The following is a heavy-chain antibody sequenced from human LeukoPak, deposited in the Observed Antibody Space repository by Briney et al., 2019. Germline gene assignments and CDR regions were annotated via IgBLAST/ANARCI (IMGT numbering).Heavy chain of an antibody. Sequence: ASVKVSCKASGGTFSSYAISWVRQAPGQGLEWMGWINPNSGGTNYAQKFQGGVTMTRDTSISTAYMELSRLRSDDTAVYYCARDPSIAAPKGYYYYYMDVWGKGTTVTVSS. D-gene: IGHD6-6*01. CDR3: ARDPSIAAPKGYYYYYMDV. CDR2: INPNSGGT. V-gene: IGHV1-2*02. CDR1: GGTFSSYA. J-gene: IGHJ6*03.